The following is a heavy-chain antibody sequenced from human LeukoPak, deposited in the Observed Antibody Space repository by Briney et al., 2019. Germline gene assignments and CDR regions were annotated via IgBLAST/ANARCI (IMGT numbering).Heavy chain of an antibody. J-gene: IGHJ4*02. CDR2: IYYSETT. CDR1: GGSISSYY. V-gene: IGHV4-59*01. D-gene: IGHD4-17*01. Sequence: SETLSLTCTVSGGSISSYYWSWIRQPPGKGLEWIGYIYYSETTDYNPSLKSRVIISVDTSKNQVSLKLNSVTAADTAIYYCARGSVTPDAGYWGPGTLVTVSS. CDR3: ARGSVTPDAGY.